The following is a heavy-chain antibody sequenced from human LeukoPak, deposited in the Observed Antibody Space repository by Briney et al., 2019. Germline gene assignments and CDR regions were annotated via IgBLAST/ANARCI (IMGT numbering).Heavy chain of an antibody. J-gene: IGHJ4*02. CDR2: INHSGST. CDR1: GGSFCGYY. V-gene: IGHV4-34*01. CDR3: ARGQWDRFVVVPAAKGARLDY. Sequence: SETLSLTCAVYGGSFCGYYWSWIRQPPGKGLEWIGEINHSGSTNYNPSLKSRVAISVDTSKNQFSLKLSSVTAADTAVYYCARGQWDRFVVVPAAKGARLDYWGQGTLVTVSS. D-gene: IGHD2-2*01.